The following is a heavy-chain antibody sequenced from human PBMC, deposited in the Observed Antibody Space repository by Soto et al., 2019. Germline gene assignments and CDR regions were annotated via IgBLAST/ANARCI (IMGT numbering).Heavy chain of an antibody. J-gene: IGHJ4*02. V-gene: IGHV4-59*08. CDR2: IFYSGSA. CDR1: GGSISSYY. CDR3: ARHAPGYFDY. Sequence: SETLSLTWTVSGGSISSYYWSWIRQPPGKRLEWIGYIFYSGSADYNPSLTSRVTISVDTSKNQFSLTLSSVTAADTAVYYCARHAPGYFDYWGQGALVT.